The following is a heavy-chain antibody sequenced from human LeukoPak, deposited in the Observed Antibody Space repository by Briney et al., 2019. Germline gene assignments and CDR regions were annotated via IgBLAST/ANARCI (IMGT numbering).Heavy chain of an antibody. CDR1: GGSISSGCYY. Sequence: SETLSLTCTVSGGSISSGCYYWSWIRQHPGKGLECIGYIYYSGSTYYNPSLKSRVTISVDKSKNQFSLKLSSVTAADTAVYYCARLDYGDFGAFDIWGQGTMVTVSS. CDR3: ARLDYGDFGAFDI. D-gene: IGHD4-17*01. J-gene: IGHJ3*02. CDR2: IYYSGST. V-gene: IGHV4-31*03.